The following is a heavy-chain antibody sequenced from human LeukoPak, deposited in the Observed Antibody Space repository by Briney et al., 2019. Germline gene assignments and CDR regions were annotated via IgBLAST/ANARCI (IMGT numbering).Heavy chain of an antibody. CDR2: ISSNEGST. CDR1: GFTFSSYA. J-gene: IGHJ5*02. V-gene: IGHV3-64*01. D-gene: IGHD3-10*01. Sequence: TGGCLRLSCAASGFTFSSYAMRWVRQAPGKGLGYVSAISSNEGSTYYANSVKGGFTISRDNSKNTLYLQMGSRRAEDMAVYYCARAPVPLVRFMGSWFDPWGQGTLVTVSS. CDR3: ARAPVPLVRFMGSWFDP.